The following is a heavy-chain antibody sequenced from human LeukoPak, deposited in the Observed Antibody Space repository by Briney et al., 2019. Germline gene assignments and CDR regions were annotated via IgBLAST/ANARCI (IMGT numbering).Heavy chain of an antibody. CDR2: IIPIFGTA. CDR3: ARVYDSSGKGEFSGSFDY. J-gene: IGHJ4*02. CDR1: GGTFSSYA. V-gene: IGHV1-69*06. Sequence: SVKVSCKASGGTFSSYAISWVRQAPGQGLEWMGGIIPIFGTANYAQKFQGRVTITADKSTSTAYMELSSLRSEDTAVYYCARVYDSSGKGEFSGSFDYWGQGTLVTVSS. D-gene: IGHD3-22*01.